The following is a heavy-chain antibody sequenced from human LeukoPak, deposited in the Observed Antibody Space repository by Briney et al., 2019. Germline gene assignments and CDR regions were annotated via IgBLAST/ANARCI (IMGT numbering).Heavy chain of an antibody. J-gene: IGHJ4*02. D-gene: IGHD2-21*01. CDR3: AREGVGISYYFDY. Sequence: GGSLTLSCAASGFTFSSYGMHWVRQAPGKGLEWVAVISYDGSNKYYADSVKGRFTISRDNSKNTLYLQMNSLRAEDTAVYYCAREGVGISYYFDYWGQGTLVTASS. V-gene: IGHV3-30*03. CDR2: ISYDGSNK. CDR1: GFTFSSYG.